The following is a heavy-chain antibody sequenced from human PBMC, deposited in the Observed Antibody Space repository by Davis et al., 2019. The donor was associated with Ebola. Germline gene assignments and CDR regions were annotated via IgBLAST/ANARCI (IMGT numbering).Heavy chain of an antibody. J-gene: IGHJ6*02. D-gene: IGHD5-12*01. CDR1: GFTFSSYW. V-gene: IGHV3-7*03. Sequence: GESLKISCAASGFTFSSYWMSWVRQAPGKGLEWVANIKQDGSEKYYGDSVKGRFTISRDNAKNSLYLQMNSLRAEDTAVYYCARGGYGVYYYYYGMDVWGQGTTVTVSS. CDR2: IKQDGSEK. CDR3: ARGGYGVYYYYYGMDV.